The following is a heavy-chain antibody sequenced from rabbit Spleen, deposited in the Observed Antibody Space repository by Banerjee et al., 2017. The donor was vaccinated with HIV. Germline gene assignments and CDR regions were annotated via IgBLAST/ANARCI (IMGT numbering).Heavy chain of an antibody. Sequence: SLEESGGDLVKPGASLTLTCTASGVSFSFNSYMCWVRQAPGKGLEWIACIDIGSSGFTYFASGAKGRFTISKTSSTTVTLQMTSLTAADTATYFCARDSGSSFSSYGMDLWGQGTLVTVS. D-gene: IGHD8-1*01. CDR2: IDIGSSGFT. CDR3: ARDSGSSFSSYGMDL. J-gene: IGHJ3*01. V-gene: IGHV1S40*01. CDR1: GVSFSFNSY.